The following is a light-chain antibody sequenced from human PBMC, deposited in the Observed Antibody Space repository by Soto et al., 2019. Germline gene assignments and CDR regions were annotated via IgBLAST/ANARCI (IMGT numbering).Light chain of an antibody. J-gene: IGLJ1*01. Sequence: QSVLTQPPSVSAAPGQKVTISCSGSSSNIGGNSVSWYQQLPGTAPTLLIYDDNKRPSGIPDRFSGSKSGTSATLGITGLQTGDEAHYYCGSWDSSLSAYVFGTGTKVTVL. CDR3: GSWDSSLSAYV. V-gene: IGLV1-51*01. CDR1: SSNIGGNS. CDR2: DDN.